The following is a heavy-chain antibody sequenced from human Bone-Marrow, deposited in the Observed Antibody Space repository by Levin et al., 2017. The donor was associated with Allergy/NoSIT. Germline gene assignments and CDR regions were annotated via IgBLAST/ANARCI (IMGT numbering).Heavy chain of an antibody. Sequence: QAGGSLRLSCAASGFIVSTYDIHWVRHVVGKGLEWVAEIGTASDSYYSDSVKGRFTISRENSKNSVYLQMNSLKDGDTAVYFCARDSSRNGMDGWGQGTTVTVSS. D-gene: IGHD6-6*01. CDR2: IGTASDS. J-gene: IGHJ6*02. CDR3: ARDSSRNGMDG. CDR1: GFIVSTYD. V-gene: IGHV3-13*01.